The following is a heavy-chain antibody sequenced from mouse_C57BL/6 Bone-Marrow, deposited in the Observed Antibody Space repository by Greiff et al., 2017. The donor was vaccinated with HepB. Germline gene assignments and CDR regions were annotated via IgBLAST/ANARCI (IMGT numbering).Heavy chain of an antibody. CDR2: INSDGGST. V-gene: IGHV5-2*01. D-gene: IGHD1-1*01. Sequence: EVQLQESGGGLVQPGESLKLSCESNEYEFPSHDMSWVRKTPEKRLELVAAINSDGGSTYYPDTMERRFIISRDNTKKTLYLQMSSLRSEDTALYYCARPIFITTVGGFAYWGQGTLVTVSA. CDR1: EYEFPSHD. CDR3: ARPIFITTVGGFAY. J-gene: IGHJ3*01.